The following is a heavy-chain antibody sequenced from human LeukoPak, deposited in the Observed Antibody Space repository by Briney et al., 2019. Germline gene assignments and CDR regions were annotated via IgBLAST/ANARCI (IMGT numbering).Heavy chain of an antibody. J-gene: IGHJ3*02. CDR1: GFTFSTYE. D-gene: IGHD4-23*01. CDR3: ARDTLEYSNSPDALDI. V-gene: IGHV3-48*03. CDR2: IGSSGSTV. Sequence: GGSLRLSCAASGFTFSTYEMDWVRQAPGKGLEWVSYIGSSGSTVYYADSVKGRFTISRDNAKNSLYMQMESLRDEDTAIYYCARDTLEYSNSPDALDIWGQGTMVTVSS.